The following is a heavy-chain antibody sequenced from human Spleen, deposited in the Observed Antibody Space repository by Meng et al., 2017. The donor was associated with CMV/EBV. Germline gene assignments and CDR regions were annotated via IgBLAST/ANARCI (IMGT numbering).Heavy chain of an antibody. D-gene: IGHD3-3*01. CDR1: GFTFSTYA. Sequence: GGSLRLSCAASGFTFSTYAMHWVRQAPGKGLEWVAVISYDGNNKYYADSVKGRFTISRDNSKNTLYLQMNSLRAEDTAVYYCARANYDFWNGYYSKGDYWGQGTLVTVSS. V-gene: IGHV3-30*04. CDR3: ARANYDFWNGYYSKGDY. CDR2: ISYDGNNK. J-gene: IGHJ4*02.